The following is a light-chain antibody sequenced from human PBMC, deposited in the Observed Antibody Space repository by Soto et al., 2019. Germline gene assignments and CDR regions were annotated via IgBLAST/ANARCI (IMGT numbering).Light chain of an antibody. J-gene: IGKJ4*01. V-gene: IGKV1-12*01. CDR1: QGISSW. CDR3: QQANSFPTA. Sequence: DIPMTQSPSSVSASVGDRVTITCRVTQGISSWLAWYQQKRGKAPKLRIYAASSLQSGITSRFSGSGSGTDFNLPISSLQPEDFATYYCQQANSFPTAFGGGTMVEIK. CDR2: AAS.